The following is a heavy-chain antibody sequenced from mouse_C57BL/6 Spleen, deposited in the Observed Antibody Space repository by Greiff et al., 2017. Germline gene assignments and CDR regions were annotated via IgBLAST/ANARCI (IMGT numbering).Heavy chain of an antibody. V-gene: IGHV1-52*01. D-gene: IGHD4-1*01. Sequence: QVQLQQPGAELVRPGSSVKLSCKASGYTFTSYWMHWVKQRPIQGLEWIGNIDPSDSETHYNQKFKDKATLTVDKSSSTAYMQLSSLTSEDSAVYYGARGPNWDYFDYWGQGTTLTVAS. CDR2: IDPSDSET. CDR1: GYTFTSYW. J-gene: IGHJ2*01. CDR3: ARGPNWDYFDY.